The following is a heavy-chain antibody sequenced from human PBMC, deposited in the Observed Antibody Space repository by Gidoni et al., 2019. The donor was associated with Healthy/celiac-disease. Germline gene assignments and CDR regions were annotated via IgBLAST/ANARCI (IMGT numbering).Heavy chain of an antibody. D-gene: IGHD1-7*01. Sequence: EVQLVESGGGLVKPGGSLRLSCAASGFPFSTAWMSWVRQAPGKGLEWVGRIKSKTDGGTTDYAAPVKGRFTISRDESKNTLYLQMNSLKTEDTAVYYCTTDGTLTGTTSWEFDYWGQGTLVTVSS. V-gene: IGHV3-15*01. CDR3: TTDGTLTGTTSWEFDY. CDR2: IKSKTDGGTT. CDR1: GFPFSTAW. J-gene: IGHJ4*02.